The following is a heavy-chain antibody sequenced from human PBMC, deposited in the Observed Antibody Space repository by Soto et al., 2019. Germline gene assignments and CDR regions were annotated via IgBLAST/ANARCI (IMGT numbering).Heavy chain of an antibody. V-gene: IGHV1-3*01. CDR3: GRVRRAATYYYYYGMDV. CDR1: GYTFTSYA. D-gene: IGHD2-15*01. J-gene: IGHJ6*02. CDR2: INAGNGNT. Sequence: ASVKVSCKASGYTFTSYAMHWVRQAPGQRLEWMGWINAGNGNTKYSQKFQGRVTITRDTSASTAYMELSSLRSEDTAVYYCGRVRRAATYYYYYGMDVWGQGTTVTVSS.